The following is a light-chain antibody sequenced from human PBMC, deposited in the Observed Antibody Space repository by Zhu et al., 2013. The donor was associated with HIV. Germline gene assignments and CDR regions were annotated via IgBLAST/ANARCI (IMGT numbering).Light chain of an antibody. J-gene: IGKJ1*01. CDR3: QQYNSYPWT. V-gene: IGKV1-5*03. Sequence: DIQMTQSPSTLSASVGDRVTITCRASQRIGDWLAWYQQKPRRAPTLLIYYVSTLESGVPSRFSGSGSQTEFTLTISSLQPDDFATYYCQQYNSYPWTFGQGTKVEI. CDR1: QRIGDW. CDR2: YVS.